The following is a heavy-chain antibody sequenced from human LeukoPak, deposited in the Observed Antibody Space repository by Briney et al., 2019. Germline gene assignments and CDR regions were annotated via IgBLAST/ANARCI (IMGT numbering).Heavy chain of an antibody. CDR3: ARDLDSSGYYPLGY. CDR2: IWYDESNK. CDR1: GFTFSSYG. J-gene: IGHJ4*02. V-gene: IGHV3-33*01. D-gene: IGHD3-22*01. Sequence: GGSLRLSCAASGFTFSSYGMHWVRQAPGKGLGWVAVIWYDESNKYYADSVKGRFTISRDNSKNTLYLQMNSLRAEDTAVYYCARDLDSSGYYPLGYWGQGTLVTVSS.